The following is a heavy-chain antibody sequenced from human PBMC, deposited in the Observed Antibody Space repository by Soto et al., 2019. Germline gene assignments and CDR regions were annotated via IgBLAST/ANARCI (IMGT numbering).Heavy chain of an antibody. D-gene: IGHD4-17*01. Sequence: QVQLQESGPGLVKPSQTLSLTCTVSGGSISSGDYYWSWIRQPPGKGLEWIGYIYYSGSTYYNPSLTSLVTVSVDTSKSHVSRKLSSVTAADTAVYDCARVYGDPNWCYPWGQGTLVTVSS. CDR3: ARVYGDPNWCYP. V-gene: IGHV4-30-4*01. J-gene: IGHJ5*02. CDR2: IYYSGST. CDR1: GGSISSGDYY.